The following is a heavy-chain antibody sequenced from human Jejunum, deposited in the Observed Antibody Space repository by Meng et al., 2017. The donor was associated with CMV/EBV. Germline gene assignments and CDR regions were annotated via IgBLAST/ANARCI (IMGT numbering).Heavy chain of an antibody. CDR2: ISSSGEVI. V-gene: IGHV3-48*03. J-gene: IGHJ4*02. D-gene: IGHD3-3*01. Sequence: AVSGFDLTNYEMGWVGEDPGKGLEWVSYISSSGEVIYYADSVRGRFTISRDNANSLYLQMNSLRVEDTAIYYCVSYDFWTGSSIDYWGQGTLVTVSS. CDR1: GFDLTNYE. CDR3: VSYDFWTGSSIDY.